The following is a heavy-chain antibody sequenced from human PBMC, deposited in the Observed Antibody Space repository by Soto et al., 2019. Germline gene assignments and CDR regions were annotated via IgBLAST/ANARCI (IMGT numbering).Heavy chain of an antibody. Sequence: EVQLVESGGGLVQPGGSLSLSCAASGFTFTTYWMHWVRQAPGEGLVWVSHISPDGSATKYADSVKGRFTMSRDNAKNTLYLQMNSLRAEDTAVYYCARDHVAPSPMDYWGQGTLVTVSS. CDR2: ISPDGSAT. CDR1: GFTFTTYW. V-gene: IGHV3-74*01. J-gene: IGHJ4*02. CDR3: ARDHVAPSPMDY. D-gene: IGHD2-2*01.